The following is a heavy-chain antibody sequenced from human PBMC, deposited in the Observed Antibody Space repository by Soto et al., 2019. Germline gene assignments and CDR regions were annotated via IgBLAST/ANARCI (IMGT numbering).Heavy chain of an antibody. J-gene: IGHJ4*02. CDR1: GGSISSDY. V-gene: IGHV4-59*01. CDR3: ARGSPYDYVWGSYRPFDY. Sequence: PSETLSLTCTVSGGSISSDYWSWIRQPPGKGLEWIGYIYYSGSTNYNPSLKSRVTISVDTSKNQFSLKLSSVTAADTAVYYCARGSPYDYVWGSYRPFDYWGQGTLVTVSS. D-gene: IGHD3-16*02. CDR2: IYYSGST.